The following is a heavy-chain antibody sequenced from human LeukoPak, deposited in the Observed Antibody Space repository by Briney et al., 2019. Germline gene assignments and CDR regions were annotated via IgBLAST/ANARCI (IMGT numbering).Heavy chain of an antibody. CDR2: IYYSGST. D-gene: IGHD4-17*01. J-gene: IGHJ4*02. CDR1: GGSISSYY. Sequence: SETLSLTCTVSGGSISSYYWSWIRQPPGKGLEWIGYIYYSGSTNYNPSLKSRVTISVDTSKNQFSLKLSSVTAAQTALYYCAREKNYGDSYYFDYWGQGTLVTVSS. V-gene: IGHV4-59*01. CDR3: AREKNYGDSYYFDY.